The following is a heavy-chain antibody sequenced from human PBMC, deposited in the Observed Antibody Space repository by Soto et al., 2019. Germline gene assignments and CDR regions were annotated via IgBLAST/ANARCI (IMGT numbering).Heavy chain of an antibody. CDR2: IIPIFGTA. CDR1: GGPFSSYA. V-gene: IGHV1-69*01. Sequence: AASVKVCLKASGGPFSSYAISLVRQAPGQGLEWMGGIIPIFGTANYAQKFQGRVTITADESTSTAYMELSSLRSEDTAVYYCARVNSGSYFPFDYWGQGTLVTVSS. CDR3: ARVNSGSYFPFDY. J-gene: IGHJ4*02. D-gene: IGHD1-26*01.